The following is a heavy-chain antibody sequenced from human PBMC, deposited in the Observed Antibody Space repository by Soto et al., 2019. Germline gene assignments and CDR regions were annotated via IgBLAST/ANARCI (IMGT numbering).Heavy chain of an antibody. CDR3: ARGLTTVTTVRYFDY. D-gene: IGHD4-17*01. J-gene: IGHJ4*02. Sequence: QVQLQQWGAGLLKPSETLSLTCAVYGGSFRGYYWSWIRQPPGKGLEWIGEINHSGRTNYNPSLKRRVTISVDTSKNQFSLKLSSVTAADTAVYYCARGLTTVTTVRYFDYWGQGTLVTVSS. CDR1: GGSFRGYY. V-gene: IGHV4-34*01. CDR2: INHSGRT.